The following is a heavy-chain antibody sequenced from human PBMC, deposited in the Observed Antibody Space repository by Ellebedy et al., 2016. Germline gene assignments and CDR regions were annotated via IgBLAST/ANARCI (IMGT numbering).Heavy chain of an antibody. V-gene: IGHV3-53*01. CDR2: IYSGGST. Sequence: GGSLRLXCAASGFTVSSNYMSWVRQAPGKGLEWVSVIYSGGSTYYADSVKGRFTISRDNSKNTLYLQMNSLRAEDTAVYYCARESGLHVCAFDYWGQGTLVTVSS. D-gene: IGHD3-16*01. J-gene: IGHJ4*02. CDR1: GFTVSSNY. CDR3: ARESGLHVCAFDY.